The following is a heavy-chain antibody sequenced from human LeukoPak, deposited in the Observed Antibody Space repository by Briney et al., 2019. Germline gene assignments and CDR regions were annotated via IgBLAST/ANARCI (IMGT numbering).Heavy chain of an antibody. CDR3: ARRALGWEPWDAFDI. D-gene: IGHD1-26*01. V-gene: IGHV5-51*01. J-gene: IGHJ3*02. Sequence: GESLKISCKGSGYSFTSYWIGWVRQMPGKGLEWMGIIYPGDSDTRYSPSFQGQVTISADKSISTAYLQWSSLKASDTAMYYCARRALGWEPWDAFDIWGQGTMVTVSS. CDR1: GYSFTSYW. CDR2: IYPGDSDT.